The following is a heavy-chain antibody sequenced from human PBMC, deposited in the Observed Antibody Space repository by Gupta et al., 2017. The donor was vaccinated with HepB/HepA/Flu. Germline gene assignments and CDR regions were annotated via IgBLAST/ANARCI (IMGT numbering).Heavy chain of an antibody. CDR1: GGSFSGYY. CDR2: INHSGST. Sequence: QVQLQQWGAGLLKPSETLSLTCAVYGGSFSGYYWSWIRQPPGKGLEWIGEINHSGSTNYNPSRKSRVTISVDTSKNQFSLKLSSVTAADTAVYYCARGNVVVAAANNWFDPWGQGTLVTVSS. D-gene: IGHD2-15*01. J-gene: IGHJ5*02. CDR3: ARGNVVVAAANNWFDP. V-gene: IGHV4-34*01.